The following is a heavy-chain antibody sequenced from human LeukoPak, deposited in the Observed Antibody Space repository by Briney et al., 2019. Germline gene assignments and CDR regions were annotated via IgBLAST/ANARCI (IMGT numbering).Heavy chain of an antibody. D-gene: IGHD3-22*01. CDR2: IGSAGDT. CDR1: GFSFSRND. J-gene: IGHJ6*03. Sequence: GGSLRLSCAAPGFSFSRNDMHWVRQPTGKRLEWVSRIGSAGDTYNAGSVEGRFTISRGNANNSLYLHMNGLRAGDTAVYYCARSGVVTNSTDFTDYYCIDVWGKGTTVTVSS. CDR3: ARSGVVTNSTDFTDYYCIDV. V-gene: IGHV3-13*01.